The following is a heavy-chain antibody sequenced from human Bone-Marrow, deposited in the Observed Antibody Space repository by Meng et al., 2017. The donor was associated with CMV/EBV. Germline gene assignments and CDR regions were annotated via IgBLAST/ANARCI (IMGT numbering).Heavy chain of an antibody. J-gene: IGHJ3*02. CDR1: GDSVSSNSAA. Sequence: SQTLSLTCAISGDSVSSNSAAWNWIRQTPSRGLEWLGRTYYRSKWYDDFAISVKSRITINPDTSKNQFSLHLSSVTPEDTAVYYCARPITIFGVGVDAFDIWGQGTMVTVSS. CDR2: TYYRSKWYD. CDR3: ARPITIFGVGVDAFDI. D-gene: IGHD3-3*01. V-gene: IGHV6-1*01.